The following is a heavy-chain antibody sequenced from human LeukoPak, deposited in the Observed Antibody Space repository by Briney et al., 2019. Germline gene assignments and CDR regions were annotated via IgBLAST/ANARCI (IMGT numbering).Heavy chain of an antibody. CDR1: GFTFRSYN. Sequence: GGSLRLSCAASGFTFRSYNMNWVRQAPGKGLEWVSSISRSSSYIYYADSVKGRFTISRDNAKNSLYLQMNSLRAEDTAVYYCARDYYDSSGRDVYAGGNFDYWGQGTLVTVSS. D-gene: IGHD3-22*01. CDR2: ISRSSSYI. V-gene: IGHV3-21*01. J-gene: IGHJ4*02. CDR3: ARDYYDSSGRDVYAGGNFDY.